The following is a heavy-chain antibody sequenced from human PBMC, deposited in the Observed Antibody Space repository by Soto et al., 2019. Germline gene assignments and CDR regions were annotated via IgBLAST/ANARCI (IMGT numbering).Heavy chain of an antibody. CDR3: AKILIATTTVTTSPDWYFDL. CDR1: GFTFSSYG. J-gene: IGHJ2*01. V-gene: IGHV3-30*18. D-gene: IGHD4-17*01. Sequence: QVQLVESGGGVVQPGRSLRLSCAASGFTFSSYGMHWVRQAPGKGLEWVAVISYDGSNEYYADSVKGRFTISRDNSKNTLYLQMNSLRAEDTAVYYCAKILIATTTVTTSPDWYFDLWGRGTLVTVSS. CDR2: ISYDGSNE.